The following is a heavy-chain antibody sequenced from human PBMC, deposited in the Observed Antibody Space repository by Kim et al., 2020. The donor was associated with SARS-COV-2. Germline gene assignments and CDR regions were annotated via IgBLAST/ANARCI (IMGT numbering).Heavy chain of an antibody. J-gene: IGHJ4*02. CDR2: ISYDGSNK. CDR3: AKDRDYGDDIDY. V-gene: IGHV3-30*18. Sequence: GGSLRLSCAASGFTFSSYGMHWVRQAPGKGLEWVAVISYDGSNKYYADSVKGRFTISRDNSKNTLYLQMNSLRAEDTAVYYCAKDRDYGDDIDYWGQGTL. D-gene: IGHD4-17*01. CDR1: GFTFSSYG.